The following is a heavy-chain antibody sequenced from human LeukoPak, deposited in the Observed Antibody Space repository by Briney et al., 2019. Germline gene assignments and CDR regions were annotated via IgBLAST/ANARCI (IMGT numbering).Heavy chain of an antibody. D-gene: IGHD2-15*01. CDR1: GYNFSHYG. CDR3: ARDEKKYCSGGSCPAYFDY. J-gene: IGHJ4*02. Sequence: ASVKVSCKTSGYNFSHYGISWVRQAPGQGLVWMAWISGGYNGDSNYALKLRGRLTMTTDTSTSTAYMELRSLRSDDTAVYYCARDEKKYCSGGSCPAYFDYWGQGTLVTVSS. V-gene: IGHV1-18*01. CDR2: ISGGYNGDS.